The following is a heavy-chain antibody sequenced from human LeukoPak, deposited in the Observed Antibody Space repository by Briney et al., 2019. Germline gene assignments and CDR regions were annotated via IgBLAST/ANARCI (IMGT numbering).Heavy chain of an antibody. D-gene: IGHD2-15*01. CDR1: GFTFDDYA. CDR2: ISWNSGSI. J-gene: IGHJ4*02. CDR3: AKARFCSGGSCYSFDY. Sequence: GGSLRLSCAASGFTFDDYAMHWVRQAPGKGLEWVSGISWNSGSIGYADSVKGRFTISRDNAKNSLSLQMNSLRAEDTALYYCAKARFCSGGSCYSFDYWGQGTLVTVSS. V-gene: IGHV3-9*01.